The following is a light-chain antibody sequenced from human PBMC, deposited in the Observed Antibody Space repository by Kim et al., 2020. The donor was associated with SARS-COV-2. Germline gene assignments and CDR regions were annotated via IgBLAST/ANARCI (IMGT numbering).Light chain of an antibody. V-gene: IGKV1-39*01. J-gene: IGKJ4*01. CDR3: QQNYIVPLT. CDR1: QSISNY. CDR2: AAS. Sequence: ASVGDRVTITCRASQSISNYLTWYQHKPGKAPKLLIFAASTLLRGVPTRFAGTGSGADFTLTISNLQPEDFATYYCQQNYIVPLTFGGGTKVDIK.